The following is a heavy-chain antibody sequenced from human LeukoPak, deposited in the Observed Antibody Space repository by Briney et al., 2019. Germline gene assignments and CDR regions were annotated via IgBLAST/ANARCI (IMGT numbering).Heavy chain of an antibody. Sequence: PSETLSLTCAVYGGSFSGYYWSWIRQPPGKGLEWIGEINHSGSTNYNPPLKSRVTISVDTSKNQFSLKLSSVTAADTAVYYCASRRTTNDYWGQGTLVTVSS. D-gene: IGHD1-7*01. V-gene: IGHV4-34*01. CDR2: INHSGST. CDR1: GGSFSGYY. CDR3: ASRRTTNDY. J-gene: IGHJ4*02.